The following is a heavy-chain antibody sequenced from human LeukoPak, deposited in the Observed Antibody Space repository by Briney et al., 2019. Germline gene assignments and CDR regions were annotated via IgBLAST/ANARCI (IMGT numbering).Heavy chain of an antibody. J-gene: IGHJ4*02. CDR2: IYYSGST. D-gene: IGHD3-22*01. Sequence: PSETLSLTCTVSGGSISSGGYYWSWIRQPPGKGLEWIGSIYYSGSTYYNPSLKSRVTISVDTSKNQFSLKLSSVTAADTAVYYCARQAFKYYDSSYFDYWGQGTLVTVSS. CDR1: GGSISSGGYY. CDR3: ARQAFKYYDSSYFDY. V-gene: IGHV4-39*01.